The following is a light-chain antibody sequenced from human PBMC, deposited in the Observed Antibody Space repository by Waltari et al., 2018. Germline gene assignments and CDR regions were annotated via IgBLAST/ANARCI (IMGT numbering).Light chain of an antibody. CDR1: SLRTYY. V-gene: IGLV3-19*01. Sequence: SSELTQDPAVSVALGQTVRLTCQGASLRTYYVSWFHQKPGQAPALVIYGKTYRPSGIPDRFSASSSGSTASLTIIGAQAEDEADYYCHSRDSSGNVLIGGGTKLTVV. J-gene: IGLJ2*01. CDR2: GKT. CDR3: HSRDSSGNVL.